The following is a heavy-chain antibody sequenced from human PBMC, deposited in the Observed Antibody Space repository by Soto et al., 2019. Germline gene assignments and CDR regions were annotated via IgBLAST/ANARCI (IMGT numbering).Heavy chain of an antibody. V-gene: IGHV5-51*01. CDR2: IYPGDSDT. J-gene: IGHJ5*02. D-gene: IGHD4-17*01. Sequence: GESLKISCKGSGYSFTSYWIGWVRQMPGKGLEWMGIIYPGDSDTRYSPSFQGQVTISAAKSISTAYLQWSSLKASDTAMYYCARILRMDYGGNSGLNWFDPWGQGTLVTVSS. CDR1: GYSFTSYW. CDR3: ARILRMDYGGNSGLNWFDP.